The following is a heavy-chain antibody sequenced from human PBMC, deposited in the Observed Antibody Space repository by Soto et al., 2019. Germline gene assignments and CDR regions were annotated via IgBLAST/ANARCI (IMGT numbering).Heavy chain of an antibody. CDR3: AAGFPQGRSHWGGEFDY. D-gene: IGHD2-21*01. J-gene: IGHJ4*02. CDR1: GFTFSSYA. Sequence: GGSLRLSCAASGFTFSSYAMSWVRQAPGKGLEWVSAISGSGGSTYYADSVKGRFTISRDNSKNTLYLQMNSLRAEDTAVYYCAAGFPQGRSHWGGEFDYWGQGTLVTVSS. V-gene: IGHV3-23*01. CDR2: ISGSGGST.